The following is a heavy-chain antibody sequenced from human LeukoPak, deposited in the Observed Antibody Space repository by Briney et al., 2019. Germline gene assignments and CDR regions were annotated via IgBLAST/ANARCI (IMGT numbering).Heavy chain of an antibody. V-gene: IGHV3-30*18. CDR3: AKNRDAYCGGDCYSGGVYFDY. CDR2: ISYDGSNK. D-gene: IGHD2-21*02. Sequence: GGSLRLSCAASGFTFSSYGMHWVRQAPGKGLEWVAVISYDGSNKYYADSEKGRFTISRDNSKNTLYLQMNSLRAEDTAVYYCAKNRDAYCGGDCYSGGVYFDYWGQGTLVTVSS. J-gene: IGHJ4*02. CDR1: GFTFSSYG.